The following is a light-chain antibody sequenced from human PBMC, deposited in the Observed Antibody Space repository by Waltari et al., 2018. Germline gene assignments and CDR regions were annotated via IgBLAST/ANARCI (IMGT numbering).Light chain of an antibody. CDR2: AVA. J-gene: IGLJ3*02. Sequence: QSARTQPASVSGSPGQSITISCTGTSRDVGNYNLVSWYQQHPGQTPKLMIYAVATRPSVVSNRFSGSKSGNTASLTISGLQAEDEADYYCCSYAASSTWVFGGGTKLTVL. V-gene: IGLV2-23*02. CDR1: SRDVGNYNL. CDR3: CSYAASSTWV.